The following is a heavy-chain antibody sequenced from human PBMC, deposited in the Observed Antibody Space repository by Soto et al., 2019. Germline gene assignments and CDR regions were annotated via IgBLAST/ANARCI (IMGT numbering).Heavy chain of an antibody. CDR3: ARSYSSSWPNWFDP. Sequence: EVQLVESGGGLVQPGGSLRLSCAASGFTVSSNYMSWVRQAPGKGLEWVSIIYSGGSTYYAVSVKGRFTISRDNSKNTLYLQMNSLRAEDTAVYYCARSYSSSWPNWFDPWGQGTLVTVSS. D-gene: IGHD6-13*01. CDR1: GFTVSSNY. CDR2: IYSGGST. V-gene: IGHV3-66*01. J-gene: IGHJ5*02.